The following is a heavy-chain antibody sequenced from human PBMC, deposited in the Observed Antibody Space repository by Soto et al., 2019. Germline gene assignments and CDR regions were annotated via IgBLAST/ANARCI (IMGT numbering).Heavy chain of an antibody. D-gene: IGHD3-10*01. CDR2: ISGNGGTT. V-gene: IGHV3-23*01. J-gene: IGHJ6*02. CDR3: ARDPDRLGLFYYCGMDV. CDR1: EFTFSSYA. Sequence: GGSLRLSCAASEFTFSSYAMSWVRQAPGKGLEWVADISGNGGTTNYADSVKGRFTISRNNFKNTLYLEMSSLRADDTAVYYCARDPDRLGLFYYCGMDVWGQGTTVTVSS.